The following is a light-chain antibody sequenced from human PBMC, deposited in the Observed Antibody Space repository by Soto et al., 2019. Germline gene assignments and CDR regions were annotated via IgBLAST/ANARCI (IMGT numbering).Light chain of an antibody. J-gene: IGKJ4*01. CDR3: QQYGSSPLT. Sequence: IVMTQSPGTLSLSPGERATLSCRASQSFSNTYLAWYQQKPGQAPRLLIYCTSNRAAGTPDRFSGSGSGTDFTLTISRLEPEDCAVYYCQQYGSSPLTFGGGTKVEIK. CDR1: QSFSNTY. V-gene: IGKV3-20*01. CDR2: CTS.